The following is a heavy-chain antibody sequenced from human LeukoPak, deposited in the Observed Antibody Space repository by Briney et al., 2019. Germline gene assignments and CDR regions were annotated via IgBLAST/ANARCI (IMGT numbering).Heavy chain of an antibody. CDR3: ARDGSGSYYGGPVYFDY. CDR1: GFTFSSYA. J-gene: IGHJ4*02. CDR2: ISSSSSYI. D-gene: IGHD1-26*01. V-gene: IGHV3-21*01. Sequence: GRSLRLSCAASGFTFSSYAMHWVRQAPGKGLEWVSSISSSSSYIYYADSVKGRFTISRDNAKNSLYLQMNSLRAEDTAVYYCARDGSGSYYGGPVYFDYWGQGTLVTVSS.